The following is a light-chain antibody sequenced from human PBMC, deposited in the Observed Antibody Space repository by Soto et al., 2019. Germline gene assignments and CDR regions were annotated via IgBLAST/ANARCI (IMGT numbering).Light chain of an antibody. J-gene: IGLJ1*01. CDR3: SSYAGSNNYV. V-gene: IGLV2-8*01. Sequence: QSALTQPPSASGSPGQSVTISCTGTSSDVGGYNYVSWYQQHPGKAPNIMIYEVSKRPSGVPDRFSGSKSGNTASLTVSGLQAEDEADYFCSSYAGSNNYVFGSGTKLTVL. CDR1: SSDVGGYNY. CDR2: EVS.